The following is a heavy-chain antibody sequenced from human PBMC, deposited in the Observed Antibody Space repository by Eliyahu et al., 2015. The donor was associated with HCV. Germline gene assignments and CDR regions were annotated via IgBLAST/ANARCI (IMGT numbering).Heavy chain of an antibody. V-gene: IGHV3-23*01. CDR3: AKGRPPPGYFDY. J-gene: IGHJ4*02. CDR1: GFXFSSYA. Sequence: EVQLLESGGGLVQPGGSLRLSCAASGFXFSSYAMSWVRQGPRGGVGWVSAISGSGGSTYYADSVKGRFTISKDNSKNTLYLQMNSLRAEDTAVYYCAKGRPPPGYFDYWGQGTLVTVSS. CDR2: ISGSGGST.